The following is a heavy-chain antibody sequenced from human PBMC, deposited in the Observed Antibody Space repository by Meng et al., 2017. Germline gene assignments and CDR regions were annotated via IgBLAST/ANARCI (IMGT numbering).Heavy chain of an antibody. J-gene: IGHJ1*01. CDR2: ISYDGSNK. CDR1: GFTFSSYA. V-gene: IGHV3-30*04. CDR3: ARSVTTMVRGVIIF. D-gene: IGHD3-10*01. Sequence: GQRVEAGGGVVQPRRSLRLSCAASGFTFSSYAMHWVRQAPGKGLEWVAVISYDGSNKYYADSVKGRFTISRDNSKNTLYLQMNSLRAEDTAVYYCARSVTTMVRGVIIFWGQGTLVTVSS.